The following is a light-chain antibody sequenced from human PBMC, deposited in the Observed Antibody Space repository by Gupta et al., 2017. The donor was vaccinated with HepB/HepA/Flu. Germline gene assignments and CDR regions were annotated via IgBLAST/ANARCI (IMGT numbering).Light chain of an antibody. CDR1: QSVSSY. Sequence: PGERATLSCRASQSVSSYLAWYQQKPGQAPRLLIYDASNRATGIPARFSGSGSGTDFTLTISSLEPEHFAVYYCQQRSNWVFTFRPATKVDI. J-gene: IGKJ3*01. CDR3: QQRSNWVFT. V-gene: IGKV3-11*01. CDR2: DAS.